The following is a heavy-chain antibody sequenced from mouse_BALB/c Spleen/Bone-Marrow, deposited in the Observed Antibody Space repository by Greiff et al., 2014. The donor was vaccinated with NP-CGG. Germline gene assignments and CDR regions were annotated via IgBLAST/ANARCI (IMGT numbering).Heavy chain of an antibody. J-gene: IGHJ4*01. CDR2: ISYSGST. D-gene: IGHD3-2*02. CDR1: GYTITSDYA. Sequence: VQLKESGPGLVKPSQSLSLTCTVTGYTITSDYAWNWIRQFPGNKLEWMGYISYSGSTSYNPSLKSRISITRDTSKNQFFLQLNSVTTEDTATYYCASQDVYYYAMDYWGQGTSVTVPS. V-gene: IGHV3-2*02. CDR3: ASQDVYYYAMDY.